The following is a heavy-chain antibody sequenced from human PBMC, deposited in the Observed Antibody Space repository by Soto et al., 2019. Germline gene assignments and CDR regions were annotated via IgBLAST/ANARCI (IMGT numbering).Heavy chain of an antibody. V-gene: IGHV4-4*02. CDR3: ARASATIAAAAIFDY. D-gene: IGHD6-13*01. Sequence: PSETLSLTCAVSGGSVSSTNWWSWVRQSPGKGLEWIGDIYHIGSTNYNPSLRGRVTISVDKSNNQFSLTLKYVTAADTAVYYCARASATIAAAAIFDYWGQGTLVTVSS. CDR2: IYHIGST. J-gene: IGHJ4*02. CDR1: GGSVSSTNW.